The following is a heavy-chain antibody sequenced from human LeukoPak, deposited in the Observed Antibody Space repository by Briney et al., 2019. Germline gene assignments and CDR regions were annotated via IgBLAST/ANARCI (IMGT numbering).Heavy chain of an antibody. D-gene: IGHD3-10*01. CDR2: IIPIFGTA. CDR1: GGTFSSYA. Sequence: SVKVSCKASGGTFSSYAISWVRQAPGQGLEWMGGIIPIFGTANYAQKFQGRVTITADESTSTAYMELSSLRSEDTAVYYCAREEGSGVSGISNYYYYMDVWGKGTTVTVSS. CDR3: AREEGSGVSGISNYYYYMDV. V-gene: IGHV1-69*13. J-gene: IGHJ6*03.